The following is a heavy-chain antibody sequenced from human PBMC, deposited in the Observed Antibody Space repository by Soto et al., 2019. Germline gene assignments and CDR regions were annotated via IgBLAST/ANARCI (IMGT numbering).Heavy chain of an antibody. Sequence: QVQLVQSGAEVKKPGASVKVSCKASGYTFTSYDINWVRQATGQGLEWMGWMNPNSGNTGYAQKFQGRVTMTRNTPRSTAYMELSSLTSEDTAVYYCARGVKYYASGDDAFDIWGQGTMVTVSS. CDR2: MNPNSGNT. V-gene: IGHV1-8*01. CDR1: GYTFTSYD. D-gene: IGHD3-10*01. CDR3: ARGVKYYASGDDAFDI. J-gene: IGHJ3*02.